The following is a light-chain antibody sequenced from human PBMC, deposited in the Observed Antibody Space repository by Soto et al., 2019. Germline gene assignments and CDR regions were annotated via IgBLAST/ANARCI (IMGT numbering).Light chain of an antibody. CDR2: EVS. CDR3: SSYAGSNSYV. CDR1: GSDVGGYNY. V-gene: IGLV2-11*01. J-gene: IGLJ1*01. Sequence: QSALTQPRSVSGSPGQSVTISCTGTGSDVGGYNYVSWYQQHPGKAPTFMIYEVSKRPSGVPDRFSGSKSGNTASLTVSGLQAEDEADYYCSSYAGSNSYVFGTGTKLTVL.